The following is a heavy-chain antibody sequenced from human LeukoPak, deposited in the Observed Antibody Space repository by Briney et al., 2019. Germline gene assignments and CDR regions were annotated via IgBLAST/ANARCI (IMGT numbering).Heavy chain of an antibody. V-gene: IGHV3-20*04. D-gene: IGHD1-26*01. CDR1: GFTFSSYN. J-gene: IGHJ4*02. Sequence: GGSLRLSCAASGFTFSSYNMIWVRQAPGKGLEWVSGINWNGGSTGYADSVKGRFTISRDNAKNSLYLQMNNLRGEDTAVYYCARDKIVGATHFDYWGQGTLVTVSS. CDR2: INWNGGST. CDR3: ARDKIVGATHFDY.